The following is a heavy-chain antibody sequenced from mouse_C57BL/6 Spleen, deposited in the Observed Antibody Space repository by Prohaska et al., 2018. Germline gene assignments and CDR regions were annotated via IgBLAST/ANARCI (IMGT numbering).Heavy chain of an antibody. CDR2: IYPGDVDT. Sequence: VPLPQSGPSLLTPGSSWKISCKASGSAFSRSWINWLKQRPGKGLSWIVLIYPGDVDTNYNGKFKGKVTLTADKTSRTAYVQHSSLTSEDSAVYFWTRSGDGYYGAYGGQETLVTGSA. V-gene: IGHV1-82*01. J-gene: IGHJ3*01. D-gene: IGHD2-3*01. CDR3: TRSGDGYYGAY. CDR1: GSAFSRSW.